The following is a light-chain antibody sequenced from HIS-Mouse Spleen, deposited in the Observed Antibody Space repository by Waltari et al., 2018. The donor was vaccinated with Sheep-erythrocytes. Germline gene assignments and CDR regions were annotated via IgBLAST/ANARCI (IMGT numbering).Light chain of an antibody. J-gene: IGKJ1*01. CDR2: KGS. V-gene: IGKV2-30*02. CDR3: MQGTHWPPT. CDR1: QSLVHSDGNTY. Sequence: DVVMTQSPLSLPVTLGQPASISCRSSQSLVHSDGNTYLNWFQQRPGQSPRRLIYKGSKRDSGVPDRFSGSGSGTDFTLKISRVEAEDVGVYYCMQGTHWPPTFGQGTKVEIK.